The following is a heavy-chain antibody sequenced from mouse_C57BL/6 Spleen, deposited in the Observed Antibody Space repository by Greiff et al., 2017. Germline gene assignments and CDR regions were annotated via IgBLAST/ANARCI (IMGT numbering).Heavy chain of an antibody. CDR1: GYTFTDYY. V-gene: IGHV1-26*01. CDR2: INPNNGGT. D-gene: IGHD1-1*01. CDR3: AYYGSSYYPWYFDV. Sequence: EVQLQQSGPELVKPGASVKISCKASGYTFTDYYMNWVKQSHGKSLEWIGDINPNNGGTSYNQKFKGKATLTVDKSSSTAYMELRSLTSEDSAVYYCAYYGSSYYPWYFDVWGKGTTVTVSS. J-gene: IGHJ1*03.